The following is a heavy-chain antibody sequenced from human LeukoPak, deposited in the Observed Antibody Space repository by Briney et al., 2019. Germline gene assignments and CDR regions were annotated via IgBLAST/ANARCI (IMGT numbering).Heavy chain of an antibody. J-gene: IGHJ5*02. CDR1: GVSFSGYY. Sequence: PSETLSLTCAVYGVSFSGYYWSWIRQPPGKGLEWIGEINHSGSTNYNPSLKSRVTISVDTSKNQFSLKLSSVTAADTAVYYCARVRPPGIAVAGTGRWFDPWGQGTLVTVSS. CDR2: INHSGST. CDR3: ARVRPPGIAVAGTGRWFDP. V-gene: IGHV4-34*01. D-gene: IGHD6-19*01.